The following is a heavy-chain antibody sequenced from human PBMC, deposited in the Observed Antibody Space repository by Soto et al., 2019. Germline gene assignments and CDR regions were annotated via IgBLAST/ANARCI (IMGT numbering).Heavy chain of an antibody. CDR1: GGSISSDY. Sequence: SLTCTVSGGSISSDYWTWIRQPPGERLEWIGYIYYNGNTNYNSSLKSRVTISIDTSKNQFSLKLNPVTAADTAVYFCARLAYTSGFTFDYWGRGTLVTVSS. CDR3: ARLAYTSGFTFDY. D-gene: IGHD5-18*01. V-gene: IGHV4-59*01. CDR2: IYYNGNT. J-gene: IGHJ4*02.